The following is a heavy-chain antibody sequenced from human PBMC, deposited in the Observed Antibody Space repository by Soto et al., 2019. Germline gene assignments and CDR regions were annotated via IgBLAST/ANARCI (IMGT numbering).Heavy chain of an antibody. CDR3: ARDWYPRFDP. V-gene: IGHV1-18*01. CDR2: INPSSGET. CDR1: GYTFSTYG. D-gene: IGHD6-13*01. Sequence: ASVKVSCKASGYTFSTYGITWVRLAPGQGLEWMGWINPSSGETNYAQNFQGRVTVTTDTSVTTAYLELRNLRSDDTAAYYCARDWYPRFDPWGQGTLVTVSS. J-gene: IGHJ5*02.